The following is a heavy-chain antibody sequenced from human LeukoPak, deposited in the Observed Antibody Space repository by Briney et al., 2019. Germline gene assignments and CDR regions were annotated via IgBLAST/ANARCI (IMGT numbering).Heavy chain of an antibody. CDR1: GFTFSSYA. V-gene: IGHV3-64D*09. CDR2: ISSNGGST. D-gene: IGHD2-15*01. J-gene: IGHJ4*02. CDR3: VKVKLQAEGDC. Sequence: GGALRLSCAASGFTFSSYAMHWGRQAPGKGLQYVSAISSNGGSTYYADSVKGRFTISRDNSKNTLYLQTSSLRAEDTAVYYCVKVKLQAEGDCWGQGTLVTVSS.